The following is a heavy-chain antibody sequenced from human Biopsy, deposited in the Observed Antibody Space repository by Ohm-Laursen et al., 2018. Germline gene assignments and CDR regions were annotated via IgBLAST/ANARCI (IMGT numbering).Heavy chain of an antibody. Sequence: ASVKVSCKAPGGTFSNYGVNWVRQAPGQGLEWLGGKIPILGTGNYAQKFQDRGTVAADTSTSTATMELRSLRSDDTAVYYCATKLTGYFHHWGQGTLVIVSS. D-gene: IGHD3-9*01. CDR2: KIPILGTG. V-gene: IGHV1-69*06. CDR1: GGTFSNYG. CDR3: ATKLTGYFHH. J-gene: IGHJ1*01.